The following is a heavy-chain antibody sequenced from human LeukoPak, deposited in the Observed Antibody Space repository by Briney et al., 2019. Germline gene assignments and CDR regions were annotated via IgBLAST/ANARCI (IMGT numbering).Heavy chain of an antibody. Sequence: GASVTVSCRASGYTFTSYGISWVRQAPGPGREWMGWISGYNGNTNYAQKLQGRGTMTTDTSTSTAYMKLRCLRADDTAVYYYARKYSSGWPFDYWGQGTLVTVSS. J-gene: IGHJ4*02. V-gene: IGHV1-18*01. CDR3: ARKYSSGWPFDY. CDR2: ISGYNGNT. D-gene: IGHD6-19*01. CDR1: GYTFTSYG.